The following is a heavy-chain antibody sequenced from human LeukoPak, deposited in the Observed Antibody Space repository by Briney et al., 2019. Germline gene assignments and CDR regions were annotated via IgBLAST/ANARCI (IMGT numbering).Heavy chain of an antibody. CDR1: GYTFTGYY. V-gene: IGHV1-2*02. Sequence: ASVKVSCKASGYTFTGYYMHWVRQAPGQGLEWMGWLNPNSGGTNYAQKFQGRVTMTRDTSISTAYMELSRLRSDDTAVYYCARGATSSGYYLAGAFDIWGQGTMVTVSS. CDR3: ARGATSSGYYLAGAFDI. CDR2: LNPNSGGT. J-gene: IGHJ3*02. D-gene: IGHD3-22*01.